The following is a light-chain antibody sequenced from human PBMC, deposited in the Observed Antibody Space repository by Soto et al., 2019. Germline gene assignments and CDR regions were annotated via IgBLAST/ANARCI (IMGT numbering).Light chain of an antibody. Sequence: EIVVTQSPATLSVSPGERATLSCRASQSIGNHLAWYQQKPGQAPRLLIYGASTRATTIPARFSGSGSGTDFTLTISSLQSGDFAVYYGQQYRAWPLSFGGGTKVEIK. J-gene: IGKJ4*01. CDR3: QQYRAWPLS. V-gene: IGKV3D-15*01. CDR2: GAS. CDR1: QSIGNH.